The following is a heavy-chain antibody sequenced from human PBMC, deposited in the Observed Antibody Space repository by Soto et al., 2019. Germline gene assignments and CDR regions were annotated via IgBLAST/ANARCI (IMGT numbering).Heavy chain of an antibody. CDR1: GGTFSSYT. D-gene: IGHD2-2*01. J-gene: IGHJ6*03. Sequence: QVQLVQSGAEVKKPGSSVKVSCKASGGTFSSYTISWVRQAPGQGLEWMGRIIHILGIANYAQKFQGRVTITAHKSTSTAYMELSSLRSEDTAVYYCAGDGCSSTSCYYMDVWGKGTTVTVSS. CDR2: IIHILGIA. V-gene: IGHV1-69*08. CDR3: AGDGCSSTSCYYMDV.